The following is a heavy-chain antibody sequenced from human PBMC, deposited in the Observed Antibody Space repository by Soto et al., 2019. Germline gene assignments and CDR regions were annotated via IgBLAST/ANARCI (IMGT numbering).Heavy chain of an antibody. Sequence: ASVKVSCKASGYTFTSYAVHWVRQAPGQRLEWMGWINAGNGNTKYSQKFQGRVTITRDTAASTAYMERSSLRSEDTAVYYCARAVAVPADFDYWGKGTLVTVSS. CDR1: GYTFTSYA. CDR3: ARAVAVPADFDY. D-gene: IGHD6-19*01. J-gene: IGHJ4*02. CDR2: INAGNGNT. V-gene: IGHV1-3*01.